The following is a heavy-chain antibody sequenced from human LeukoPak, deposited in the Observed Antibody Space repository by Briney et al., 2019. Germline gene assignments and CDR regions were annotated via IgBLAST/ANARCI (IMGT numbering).Heavy chain of an antibody. V-gene: IGHV4-34*01. CDR2: INHSGST. CDR1: GGSFSGYY. CDR3: ARLDTMVRGVIIKYNYYYYMDV. D-gene: IGHD3-10*01. Sequence: SETLSLTCAVYGGSFSGYYWSWIRQPPGKGLEWIGEINHSGSTNYNPSLKSRVTISVDTSKNQFSLKLSSVTAADTAVYYCARLDTMVRGVIIKYNYYYYMDVWGKGTTVTVSS. J-gene: IGHJ6*03.